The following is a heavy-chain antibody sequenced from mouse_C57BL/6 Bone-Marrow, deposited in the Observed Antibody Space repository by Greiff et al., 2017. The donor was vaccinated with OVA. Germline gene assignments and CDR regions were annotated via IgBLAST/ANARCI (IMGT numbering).Heavy chain of an antibody. CDR2: IWRGGST. Sequence: VKLQESGPGLVQPSQSLSITCTVSGFSLTSYGVHWVRQSPGKGLEWLGVIWRGGSTDYNAAFMSRLSITKDNSKSQVFFKMNSLQADDTAIYYCAKKGYYGSSYLYAMDYWGQGTSVTVSS. CDR1: GFSLTSYG. D-gene: IGHD1-1*01. V-gene: IGHV2-5*01. CDR3: AKKGYYGSSYLYAMDY. J-gene: IGHJ4*01.